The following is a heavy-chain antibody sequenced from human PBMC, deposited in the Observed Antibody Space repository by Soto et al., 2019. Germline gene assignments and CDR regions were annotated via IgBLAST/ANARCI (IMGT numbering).Heavy chain of an antibody. D-gene: IGHD2-2*03. J-gene: IGHJ6*02. V-gene: IGHV4-34*01. Sequence: TSETLSLTCAVYGGSFSGYYWSWIRQPPGKGLEWIGEINHSGSTNYNPSLKSRVTISVDTSKNQFSLKLSSVTAADTAVYYCASFFGYDSSTSGRYYYGMDVWGQGTTVTVSS. CDR3: ASFFGYDSSTSGRYYYGMDV. CDR2: INHSGST. CDR1: GGSFSGYY.